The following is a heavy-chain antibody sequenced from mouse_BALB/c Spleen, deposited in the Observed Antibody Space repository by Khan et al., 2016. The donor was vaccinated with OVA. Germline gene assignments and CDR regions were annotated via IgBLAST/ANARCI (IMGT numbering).Heavy chain of an antibody. Sequence: EVQLVESGPGLVKPSQSLSLTCTVTGYSITTDYAWNWIRQFPGNKLEWMGYISYSGNTKYNPSLKSRISITRDNSKNQFFLQLKSVTTEDTARYYGARVYGGDFDYWGQGTTLTVSS. J-gene: IGHJ2*01. CDR1: GYSITTDYA. D-gene: IGHD1-1*01. CDR2: ISYSGNT. V-gene: IGHV3-2*02. CDR3: ARVYGGDFDY.